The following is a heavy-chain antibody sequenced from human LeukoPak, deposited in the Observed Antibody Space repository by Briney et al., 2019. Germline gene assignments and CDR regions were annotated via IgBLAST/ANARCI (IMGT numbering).Heavy chain of an antibody. CDR1: GGTFSSYA. Sequence: SVKVSCKASGGTFSSYAISWVRQAPGQGVEWMGRIIPILGIADYAQKFQGGVTITAEKSTSTASMELSSLRSEDTAVYYCPRDRGQWLETRAIDYWGQGTLVTVSS. V-gene: IGHV1-69*04. CDR2: IIPILGIA. D-gene: IGHD6-19*01. J-gene: IGHJ4*02. CDR3: PRDRGQWLETRAIDY.